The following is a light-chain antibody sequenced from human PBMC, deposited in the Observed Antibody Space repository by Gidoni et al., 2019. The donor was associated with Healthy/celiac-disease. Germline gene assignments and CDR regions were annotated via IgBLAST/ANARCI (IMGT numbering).Light chain of an antibody. CDR3: QQSNSTPLT. J-gene: IGKJ4*02. CDR2: AAS. V-gene: IGKV3-15*01. Sequence: EIEMTQSPATLSASPGDRVTITCRASQSISSNLAWYQQKPGKAPRLLIYAASTMASGIPARFSGSGSGTDFTLTISSLQSEDFAVYYCQQSNSTPLTFXRXTKVEIK. CDR1: QSISSN.